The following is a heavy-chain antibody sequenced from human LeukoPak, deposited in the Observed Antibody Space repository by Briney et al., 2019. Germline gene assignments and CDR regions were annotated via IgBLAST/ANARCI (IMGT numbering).Heavy chain of an antibody. V-gene: IGHV4-39*02. CDR1: GGSISRNTYY. J-gene: IGHJ4*02. CDR2: NYYSGST. CDR3: ARETVSFDY. Sequence: SETLSLTCTVSGGSISRNTYYWGWIRQPPGKGLEWIGTNYYSGSTYYNPSLKSRVTISVDTSKNQFSLKLSSVTAADTAVYYCARETVSFDYWGQGTLVTVSS. D-gene: IGHD4-17*01.